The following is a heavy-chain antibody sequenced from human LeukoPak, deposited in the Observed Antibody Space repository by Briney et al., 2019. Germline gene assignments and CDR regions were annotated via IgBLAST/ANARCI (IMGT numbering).Heavy chain of an antibody. D-gene: IGHD2-2*01. V-gene: IGHV1-2*02. J-gene: IGHJ3*02. CDR3: ARDIHCSSTSCYDGAFDI. CDR1: GYTFTDYY. CDR2: INPNSGGT. Sequence: ASVKVSCKASGYTFTDYYMHWVRQAPGQGLEWMGWINPNSGGTNYAQKFQGRVTMTRDTSISTAYMELSRLRSDDTAVYYCARDIHCSSTSCYDGAFDIWGQGTMVTVSS.